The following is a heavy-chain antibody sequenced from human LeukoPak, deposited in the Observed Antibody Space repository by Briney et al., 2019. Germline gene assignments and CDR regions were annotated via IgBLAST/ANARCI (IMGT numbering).Heavy chain of an antibody. V-gene: IGHV3-21*01. J-gene: IGHJ4*02. CDR1: GFTFSDYS. CDR2: ISSTSTYI. Sequence: GGSLRLSCAASGFTFSDYSMNWVRQAPGKGLDWVSSISSTSTYILYADSVKGRFTISRDNARNSLYLQMNSLRAEDTAVYYCARFETVAAKPLEYWGQGTLVTVSS. D-gene: IGHD6-19*01. CDR3: ARFETVAAKPLEY.